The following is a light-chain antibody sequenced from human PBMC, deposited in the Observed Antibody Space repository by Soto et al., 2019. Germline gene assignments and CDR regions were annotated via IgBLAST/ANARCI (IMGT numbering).Light chain of an antibody. V-gene: IGLV2-14*01. Sequence: QSLLTQPASVSGSPGQSITISCTGTSSDVGGYNYVSWYQQHPGKAPKLMIYEVSNRPSGVSNRFSGSKSGHTASLTISGLQSEDEADYFCTSYTSSTTLDDFGTGTKVTVL. CDR2: EVS. CDR3: TSYTSSTTLDD. J-gene: IGLJ1*01. CDR1: SSDVGGYNY.